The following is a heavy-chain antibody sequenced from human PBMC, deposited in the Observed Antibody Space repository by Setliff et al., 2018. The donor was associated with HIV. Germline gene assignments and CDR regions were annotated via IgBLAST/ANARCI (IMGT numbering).Heavy chain of an antibody. V-gene: IGHV3-48*03. Sequence: PGGSLRLSCAASGFTFSSYEMNWVRQAPGKGLEWVSYIGGSGSAIYFADSVKGRFTISRDNSKNTLYLQMNSLRAEDTAVYYCARVGDNWNYRYYYYMDVWGKGTTVTVSS. J-gene: IGHJ6*03. CDR3: ARVGDNWNYRYYYYMDV. D-gene: IGHD1-7*01. CDR2: IGGSGSAI. CDR1: GFTFSSYE.